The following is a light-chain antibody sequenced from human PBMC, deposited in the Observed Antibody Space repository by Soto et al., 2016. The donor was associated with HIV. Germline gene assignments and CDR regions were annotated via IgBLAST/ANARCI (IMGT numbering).Light chain of an antibody. V-gene: IGKV1-17*01. CDR1: QDIGND. J-gene: IGKJ1*01. CDR3: LQLNNFPRT. Sequence: DIQMTQSPSSLSASVGDIVTITCRASQDIGNDLGWYQQKPGKAPKRLIYGASSLESGVPSRFSGSRSATEFTLTISSLQPEDFATYYCLQLNNFPRTFGQGPRW. CDR2: GAS.